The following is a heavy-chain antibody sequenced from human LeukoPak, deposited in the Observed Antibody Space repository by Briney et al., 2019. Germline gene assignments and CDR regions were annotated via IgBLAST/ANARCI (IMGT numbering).Heavy chain of an antibody. D-gene: IGHD6-6*01. Sequence: GGSLRLSCAASGFTFSSYEMNWVSQAPGKGLEWVSYISSSGSTKIYADSVKGRFTISRDNAKNTLYVQMNRVRGGDTPVYYCARDGVAARRVYYYYMDVWGKGTTVSVSS. CDR3: ARDGVAARRVYYYYMDV. CDR1: GFTFSSYE. J-gene: IGHJ6*03. V-gene: IGHV3-48*03. CDR2: ISSSGSTK.